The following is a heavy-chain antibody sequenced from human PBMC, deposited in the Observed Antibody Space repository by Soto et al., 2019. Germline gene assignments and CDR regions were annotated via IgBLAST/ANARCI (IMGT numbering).Heavy chain of an antibody. CDR1: GLSLSTSGVG. CDR3: AHRNTNAGTAS. V-gene: IGHV2-5*01. CDR2: IYWNDDK. J-gene: IGHJ5*02. D-gene: IGHD1-1*01. Sequence: QITLKESGPTLVKPTQTLTLTCTFSGLSLSTSGVGVGWIRQPPGKALEWLALIYWNDDKHYSPSLKTRLTSTMXTSKNQVVLTMTNMDPVDTATYYCAHRNTNAGTASWGQGTLVTVSS.